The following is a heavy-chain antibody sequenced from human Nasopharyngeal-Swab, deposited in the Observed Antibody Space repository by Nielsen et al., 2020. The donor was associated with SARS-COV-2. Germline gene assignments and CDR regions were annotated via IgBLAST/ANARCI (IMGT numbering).Heavy chain of an antibody. CDR2: IYWNDDK. V-gene: IGHV2-5*01. J-gene: IGHJ6*02. D-gene: IGHD3-10*01. CDR3: AHRPSLLWFGEYGMDV. CDR1: GGSISSSSYY. Sequence: TLSLTCTVSGGSISSSSYYWGWIRQPPGKALEWLALIYWNDDKRYNPSLKSRLTITKDTSKNQVVLTMTNMDPVDTATYYCAHRPSLLWFGEYGMDVWGQGTTVTVSS.